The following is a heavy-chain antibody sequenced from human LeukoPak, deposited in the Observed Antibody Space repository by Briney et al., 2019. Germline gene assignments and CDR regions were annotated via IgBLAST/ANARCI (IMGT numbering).Heavy chain of an antibody. CDR3: ARGYYEAFDI. CDR1: GFTFSTYN. J-gene: IGHJ3*02. CDR2: ISTSGTYI. Sequence: PGGSLRLSCAASGFTFSTYNMNWVRQAPGKGLEWVSSISTSGTYIYYADSVKGRFTVSRDNAKNSLYLQMNSLRAEDTAVYYCARGYYEAFDIWGPGTMVTVSS. D-gene: IGHD3-22*01. V-gene: IGHV3-21*01.